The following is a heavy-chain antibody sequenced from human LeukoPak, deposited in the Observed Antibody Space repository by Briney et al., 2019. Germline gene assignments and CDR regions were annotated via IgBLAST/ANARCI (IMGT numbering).Heavy chain of an antibody. J-gene: IGHJ6*02. CDR1: GGSISSGSYY. CDR2: IYTSGST. CDR3: AREKVGRYYYYYGMDV. Sequence: SQTLSLTCTVSGGSISSGSYYWRWIRQPAGKGLEWIVRIYTSGSTNYNPSLKSRITISVDTSKNQFSLKLSSVTAADTAVYYCAREKVGRYYYYYGMDVWGQGTTVTVSS. D-gene: IGHD1-26*01. V-gene: IGHV4-61*02.